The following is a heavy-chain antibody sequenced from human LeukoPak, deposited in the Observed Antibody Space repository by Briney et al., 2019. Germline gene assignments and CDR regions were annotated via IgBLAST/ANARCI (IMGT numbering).Heavy chain of an antibody. D-gene: IGHD3-22*01. CDR1: GYTFTSYG. Sequence: ASVKVSCKASGYTFTSYGISWVRQAPGQGLEWMGWISAYNGNTNYAQKLQGRVTMTTDTSTSTAYMELRSLRSDDTAVYYCARDGGDYYDSSGYYSNNWFDPWGQGTLVPVSS. V-gene: IGHV1-18*01. CDR3: ARDGGDYYDSSGYYSNNWFDP. CDR2: ISAYNGNT. J-gene: IGHJ5*02.